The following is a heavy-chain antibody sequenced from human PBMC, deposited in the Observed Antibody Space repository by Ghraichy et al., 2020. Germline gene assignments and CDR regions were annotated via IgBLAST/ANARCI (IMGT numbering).Heavy chain of an antibody. CDR1: GGSFSGYY. CDR2: INHSGST. V-gene: IGHV4-34*01. Sequence: SETLSLTCAVYGGSFSGYYWSWIRQPPGKGLEWIGEINHSGSTNYNPSLKSRVTISVDTSKNQFSLKLSSVTAADTAVYYCARGSRQLLFRVCNWFDPWGQGTLVTVSS. CDR3: ARGSRQLLFRVCNWFDP. J-gene: IGHJ5*02. D-gene: IGHD2-2*01.